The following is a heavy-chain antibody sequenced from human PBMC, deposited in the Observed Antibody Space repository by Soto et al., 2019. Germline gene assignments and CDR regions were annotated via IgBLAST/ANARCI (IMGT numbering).Heavy chain of an antibody. V-gene: IGHV4-34*01. D-gene: IGHD2-15*01. CDR1: GGSLSDSY. Sequence: PSETLSLTCGVYGGSLSDSYWSWIRQTPGKGLEWIGSVNHRGSINYNPSLRSRVTISIDTSKNEFSLRLTSVTAADTAMYYCATGGGFVKSRIVWFDPWGQGTLVTVSS. J-gene: IGHJ5*02. CDR3: ATGGGFVKSRIVWFDP. CDR2: VNHRGSI.